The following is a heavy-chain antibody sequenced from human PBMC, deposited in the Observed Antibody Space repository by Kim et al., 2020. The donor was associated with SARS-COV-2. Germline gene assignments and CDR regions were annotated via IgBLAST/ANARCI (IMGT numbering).Heavy chain of an antibody. CDR1: GFTFSSYG. CDR3: ARELHQYAYYFDY. D-gene: IGHD2-2*01. J-gene: IGHJ4*02. Sequence: GGSLRLSCAASGFTFSSYGMHWVRQAPGKGLEWVAVIWYDGSNKYYADSVKGRFTISRDNSKNTLYLQMNSLRAEDTAVYYCARELHQYAYYFDYWGQGTLVTVSS. V-gene: IGHV3-33*01. CDR2: IWYDGSNK.